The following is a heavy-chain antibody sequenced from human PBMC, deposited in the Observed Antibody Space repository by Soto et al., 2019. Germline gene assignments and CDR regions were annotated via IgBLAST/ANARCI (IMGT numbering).Heavy chain of an antibody. CDR3: AHSVVAGLGYYFDY. CDR2: IYWDDDK. V-gene: IGHV2-5*02. J-gene: IGHJ4*02. D-gene: IGHD6-19*01. CDR1: GFSLSSTRVA. Sequence: QITLKESGPTLVKPTQTLTLTCTFSGFSLSSTRVAVGWIRQPPGKALEWLALIYWDDDKRYSPFLKSRLTIPXXTXQTQVVLTMNNMDPVDTATYYCAHSVVAGLGYYFDYWGQGTLVTVSS.